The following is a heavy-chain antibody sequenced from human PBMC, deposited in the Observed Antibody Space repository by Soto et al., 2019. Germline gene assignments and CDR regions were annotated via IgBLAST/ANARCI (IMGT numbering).Heavy chain of an antibody. CDR1: GFSFSSYR. CDR3: ARDWGYCSGGTCHYGMDV. CDR2: ISSSSRTI. J-gene: IGHJ6*02. D-gene: IGHD2-15*01. Sequence: GGSLRLSCAASGFSFSSYRMNWVRQAPGKGPEWLSYISSSSRTIYYADSVKGRFTTSRDNAQNSLSLQMNSLRDEDTAIYYCARDWGYCSGGTCHYGMDVWGQGTTVTVSS. V-gene: IGHV3-48*02.